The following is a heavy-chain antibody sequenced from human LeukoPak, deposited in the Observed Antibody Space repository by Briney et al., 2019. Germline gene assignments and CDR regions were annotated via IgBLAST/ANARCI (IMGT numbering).Heavy chain of an antibody. CDR3: ARAGYYYDSSGYYYFDY. J-gene: IGHJ4*02. V-gene: IGHV5-51*01. Sequence: RGESLKISCKGSGYSFTSYWIGWVRQMPGKGLEWMGIIYPGDSDTRYSPSFQGQVTISADKSISTAYLQWSSLKASDTAMYYCARAGYYYDSSGYYYFDYWGQGTLVTVSS. CDR1: GYSFTSYW. CDR2: IYPGDSDT. D-gene: IGHD3-22*01.